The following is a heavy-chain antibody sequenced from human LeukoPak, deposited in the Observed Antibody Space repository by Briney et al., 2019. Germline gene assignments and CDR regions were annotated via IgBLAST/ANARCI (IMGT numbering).Heavy chain of an antibody. CDR3: AKRITGTLHFDY. CDR1: GFTFSSYG. Sequence: GGSLRLSCGASGFTFSSYGITWVRQAPGKGLEWVSTISATGGSTYYADSVKGRFTISRDNSKDTLYLQMNSLRAEDTAVYYCAKRITGTLHFDYWGQGTLVTVSS. J-gene: IGHJ4*02. D-gene: IGHD1-7*01. V-gene: IGHV3-23*01. CDR2: ISATGGST.